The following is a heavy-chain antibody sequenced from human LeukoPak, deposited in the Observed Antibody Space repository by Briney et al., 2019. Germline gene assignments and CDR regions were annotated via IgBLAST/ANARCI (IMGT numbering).Heavy chain of an antibody. Sequence: GGSLRLSCAASGFTVSSNHMACVRQAPGKGLEWVSVLYSGGTTYYADSLKGRFTISRDNSKNTLYLQMNTLRAEDTAVYYCARDGRYYDNSGYYFGYFDYWGQATLVTVSS. V-gene: IGHV3-53*01. D-gene: IGHD3-22*01. CDR2: LYSGGTT. CDR1: GFTVSSNH. CDR3: ARDGRYYDNSGYYFGYFDY. J-gene: IGHJ4*02.